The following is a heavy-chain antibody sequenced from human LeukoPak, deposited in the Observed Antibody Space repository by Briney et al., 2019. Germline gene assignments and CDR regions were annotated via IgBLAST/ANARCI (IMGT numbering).Heavy chain of an antibody. CDR2: IKQDGSEK. Sequence: PGGSLRLSCAASGFTFSNYWMTWVRQAPGKGLEWVASIKQDGSEKYYVDSVKGRFTFSRDNAKNSSYLQMDSLRAEDTAIYYCARDKSAGADTGSSFYYWGQGALVTVSS. CDR1: GFTFSNYW. V-gene: IGHV3-7*03. CDR3: ARDKSAGADTGSSFYY. D-gene: IGHD3-10*01. J-gene: IGHJ4*02.